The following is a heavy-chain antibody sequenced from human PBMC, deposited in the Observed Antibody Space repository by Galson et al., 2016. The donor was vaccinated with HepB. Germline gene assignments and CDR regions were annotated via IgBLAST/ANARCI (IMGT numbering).Heavy chain of an antibody. Sequence: SLRLSCAASGFTFSSYSMNWVRQAPGKGLEWVSSISSSSSYIYYADSVKGRFTISRDHAKNSLSLQMNSLRAEDTAVYYCARARVGYQDAFDIWGQGTMVTVSS. CDR1: GFTFSSYS. CDR2: ISSSSSYI. CDR3: ARARVGYQDAFDI. J-gene: IGHJ3*02. D-gene: IGHD5-18*01. V-gene: IGHV3-21*01.